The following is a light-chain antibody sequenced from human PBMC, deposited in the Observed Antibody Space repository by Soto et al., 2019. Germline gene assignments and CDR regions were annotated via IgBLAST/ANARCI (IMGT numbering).Light chain of an antibody. CDR3: QQRSNWRVT. J-gene: IGKJ4*01. Sequence: EIVLTQSPATLSLSPGERATLSCRASQSVNIYLAWYPQKPGQAPRLLIYDASNRATGIPARYSGSGSGTDFTLTISSLEPEDIEVYYCQQRSNWRVTFGGGTKVEIK. CDR1: QSVNIY. V-gene: IGKV3-11*01. CDR2: DAS.